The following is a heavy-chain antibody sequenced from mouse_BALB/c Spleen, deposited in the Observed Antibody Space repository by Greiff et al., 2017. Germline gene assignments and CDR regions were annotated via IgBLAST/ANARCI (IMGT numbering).Heavy chain of an antibody. D-gene: IGHD5-5*01. CDR3: ARGVRLPYAMDY. Sequence: EVQLVESGGGLVKPGGSLKLSCAASGFAFSSYDMSWVRQTPEKRLEWVAYISSGGSTYYPDSVKGRFTISRDNARNILYLQMSSLRSEDTAMYYCARGVRLPYAMDYWGQGTSVTVSS. CDR2: ISSGGST. V-gene: IGHV5-6-5*01. CDR1: GFAFSSYD. J-gene: IGHJ4*01.